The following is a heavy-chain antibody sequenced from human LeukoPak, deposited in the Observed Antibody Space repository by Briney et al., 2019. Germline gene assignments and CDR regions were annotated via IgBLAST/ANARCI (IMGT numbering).Heavy chain of an antibody. CDR1: GGSICSFY. CDR2: IYYRGSN. Sequence: SETLSLTCTVSGGSICSFYWSWIRSPPGQGLEWIGYIYYRGSNTYNPSLKSRVTISVDTSKNQHSLKLSSVTAADTAVYYCARGGSSSSRYYYGMDVWGQGTTVTVSS. J-gene: IGHJ6*02. CDR3: ARGGSSSSRYYYGMDV. V-gene: IGHV4-59*01. D-gene: IGHD6-6*01.